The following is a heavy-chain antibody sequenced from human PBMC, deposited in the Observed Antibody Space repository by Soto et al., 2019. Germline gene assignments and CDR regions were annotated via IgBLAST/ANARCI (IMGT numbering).Heavy chain of an antibody. Sequence: SETLSLTCAVSDYSISSDSNLWGWIRQPPGKGLEWIGYIHSGGRTYYNPSLKSRVTMSVATAKNQFSLRLTSVTAVNTAVFYCARKPRLAAAEVDDWGEG. J-gene: IGHJ4*02. V-gene: IGHV4-28*01. CDR2: IHSGGRT. CDR1: DYSISSDSNL. D-gene: IGHD6-13*01. CDR3: ARKPRLAAAEVDD.